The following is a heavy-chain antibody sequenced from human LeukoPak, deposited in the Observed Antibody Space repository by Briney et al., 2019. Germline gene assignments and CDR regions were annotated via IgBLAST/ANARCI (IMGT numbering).Heavy chain of an antibody. D-gene: IGHD3-9*01. V-gene: IGHV3-7*03. CDR1: GFTFSNYW. CDR3: AKDLDILTGYSYFDY. Sequence: GGSLRLSCAASGFTFSNYWMSWVRQAPGKGLEWVANIKQDGSEKYYVDSVKGRFTISRDNSKNTLYLQMNSLRAEDTAVYYCAKDLDILTGYSYFDYWGQGTLVTVSS. CDR2: IKQDGSEK. J-gene: IGHJ4*02.